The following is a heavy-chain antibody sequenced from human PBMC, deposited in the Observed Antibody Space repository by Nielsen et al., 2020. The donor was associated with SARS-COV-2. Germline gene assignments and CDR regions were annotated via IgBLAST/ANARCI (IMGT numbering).Heavy chain of an antibody. J-gene: IGHJ4*02. CDR2: ISYDGSNK. D-gene: IGHD1-26*01. CDR3: ARDIMGATDY. V-gene: IGHV3-30*03. Sequence: GGSLRLSCAASGFTFSSYGMHWVRQAPGKGLEWVAVISYDGSNKYYADSVKGRFTISRDNSKNTLYLQMNSLRAEDTAVYYCARDIMGATDYWGQGTLVTVSS. CDR1: GFTFSSYG.